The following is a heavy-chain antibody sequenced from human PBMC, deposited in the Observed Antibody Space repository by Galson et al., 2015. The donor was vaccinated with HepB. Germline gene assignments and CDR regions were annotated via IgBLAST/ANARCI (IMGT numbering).Heavy chain of an antibody. CDR3: AKGVLPAAMYYYYGMDV. V-gene: IGHV3-9*01. Sequence: SLRLSCAASGFTFDDYAMHWVRQAPGKGLEWVSGISWNSGSIGYADSVKGRFTISRDNAKNSLYLQMNSLRAEDTALYYCAKGVLPAAMYYYYGMDVGPRDHGHRLL. CDR1: GFTFDDYA. CDR2: ISWNSGSI. J-gene: IGHJ6*02. D-gene: IGHD2-2*01.